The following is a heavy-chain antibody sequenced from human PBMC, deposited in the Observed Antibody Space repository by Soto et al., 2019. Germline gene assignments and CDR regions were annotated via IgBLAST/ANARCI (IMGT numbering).Heavy chain of an antibody. D-gene: IGHD3-22*01. CDR3: ARDRGSSGYYLPFDY. CDR2: IYSGGNT. V-gene: IGHV3-66*01. Sequence: GGSLRLSCVTSGFTVSSNYMSWVRQAPGKGLEWVSVIYSGGNTYYADSVKGRFTISRDNSKNTLYLQMNSLRAEDTAMYYCARDRGSSGYYLPFDYWGQGALVTVSS. CDR1: GFTVSSNY. J-gene: IGHJ4*02.